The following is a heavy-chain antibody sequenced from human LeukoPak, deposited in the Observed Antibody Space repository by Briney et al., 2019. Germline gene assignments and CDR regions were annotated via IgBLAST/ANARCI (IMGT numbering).Heavy chain of an antibody. CDR1: GFRLSTYG. CDR2: IRNVGNDK. V-gene: IGHV3-30*02. D-gene: IGHD7-27*01. J-gene: IGHJ4*02. Sequence: PGGSLRLSCVVSGFRLSTYGMHWVRQAPGKGLEWVSFIRNVGNDKYYAQSVKGRFTISRDDSKNTQYLQMNSLSGEDTAVYYCATDFNWAWNYWGQGTLVTVSS. CDR3: ATDFNWAWNY.